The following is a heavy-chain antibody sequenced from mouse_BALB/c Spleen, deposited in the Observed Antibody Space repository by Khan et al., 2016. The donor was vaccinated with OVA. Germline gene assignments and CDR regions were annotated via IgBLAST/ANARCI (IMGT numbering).Heavy chain of an antibody. Sequence: EVQLQESGPGLVKPSQSLSLTCTVTDYSITSDYAWNWIRQLPGNKLEWMAYISYSGSTSYHPSLKSRVSITRDTSKNQFFLQLNSVTTEDTATYYCARRYYYGHWYFDVWGAGTTVTVSS. CDR1: DYSITSDYA. CDR3: ARRYYYGHWYFDV. J-gene: IGHJ1*01. V-gene: IGHV3-2*02. CDR2: ISYSGST. D-gene: IGHD1-1*01.